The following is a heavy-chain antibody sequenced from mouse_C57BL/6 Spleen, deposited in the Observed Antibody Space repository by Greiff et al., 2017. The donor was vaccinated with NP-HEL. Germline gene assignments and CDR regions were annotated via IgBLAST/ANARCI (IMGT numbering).Heavy chain of an antibody. CDR2: IWSGGST. CDR1: GFSLTSYG. J-gene: IGHJ2*01. Sequence: QVQLQESGPGLVQPSQSLSITCTVSGFSLTSYGVHWVRQSPGQGLEWLGVIWSGGSTDYNAAFISRMSISKDNSKSQVFFKMNSLQADDTAIYYCATSTMVTLFDDWGQGTTLTVSS. D-gene: IGHD2-1*01. CDR3: ATSTMVTLFDD. V-gene: IGHV2-2*01.